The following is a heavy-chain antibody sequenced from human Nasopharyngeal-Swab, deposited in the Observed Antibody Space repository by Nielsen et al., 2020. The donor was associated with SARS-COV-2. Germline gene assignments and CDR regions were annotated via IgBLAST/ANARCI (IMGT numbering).Heavy chain of an antibody. Sequence: GGSLRLSCSASGFTFSIHAMHWVRQAPGKGLVYVSTINDYEDRLYYADSVKGRFTISRDNSKNTLYLQMSSLRPEDTAVYWCVKDLRGRYGFESWGQGTMVTVSS. D-gene: IGHD3-16*01. CDR2: INDYEDRL. V-gene: IGHV3-64D*06. J-gene: IGHJ3*02. CDR3: VKDLRGRYGFES. CDR1: GFTFSIHA.